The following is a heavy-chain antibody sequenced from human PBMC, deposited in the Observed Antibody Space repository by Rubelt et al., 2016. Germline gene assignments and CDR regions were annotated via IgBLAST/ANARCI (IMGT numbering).Heavy chain of an antibody. Sequence: QVQLVQSGAEVKKPGASVKVSCKASGYTFTGYYMHWVRQAPGQGLEWMGWINPNSGGTNYAQTFQGWVTMTRDTSSSTAYMELSRLRSDDTAVYYCARDDSPYYYDSSGYYDYWGQGTLVTVSS. V-gene: IGHV1-2*04. J-gene: IGHJ4*02. D-gene: IGHD3-22*01. CDR2: INPNSGGT. CDR3: ARDDSPYYYDSSGYYDY. CDR1: GYTFTGYY.